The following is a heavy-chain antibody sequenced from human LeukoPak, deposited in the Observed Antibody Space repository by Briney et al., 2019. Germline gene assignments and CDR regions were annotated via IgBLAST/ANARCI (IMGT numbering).Heavy chain of an antibody. CDR2: IYHSGST. V-gene: IGHV4-59*01. D-gene: IGHD1-26*01. CDR3: ARSYSGIPYYFDY. CDR1: GDSISGYY. J-gene: IGHJ4*02. Sequence: SETLSLTCTVSGDSISGYYWSWIRQPPGKGLEWIGNIYHSGSTNYSPFLKSRVTISVDTSKNQFSLKLSSVTAADTAVYYCARSYSGIPYYFDYWGQGTLVTVSS.